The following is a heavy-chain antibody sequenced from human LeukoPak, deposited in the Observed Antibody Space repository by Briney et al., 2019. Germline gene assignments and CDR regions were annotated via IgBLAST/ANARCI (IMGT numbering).Heavy chain of an antibody. CDR3: ARDRALPDAFDI. J-gene: IGHJ3*02. CDR2: MNPNNGDT. CDR1: GYTFTSYD. V-gene: IGHV1-8*01. Sequence: ASVKVSCKSSGYTFTSYDINWVRQATGQGLEWMGWMNPNNGDTGYAQKFQGRVTMTRDTSISTAYLELSRLRSDDTAVYYCARDRALPDAFDIWGQGTMVTVSS.